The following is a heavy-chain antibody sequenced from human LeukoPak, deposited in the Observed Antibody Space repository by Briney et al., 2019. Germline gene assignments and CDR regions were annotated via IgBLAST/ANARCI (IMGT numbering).Heavy chain of an antibody. D-gene: IGHD6-19*01. V-gene: IGHV1-2*02. CDR3: ARARGSSGWYRWAYNWFDP. CDR1: GYTFTGYY. J-gene: IGHJ5*02. Sequence: ASVKVSCKASGYTFTGYYMHWMRQAPGQGLEWMGWINPNSGGTNYAQKFQGRVTMTRDTSISTAYMELSRLRSDDTAVYYCARARGSSGWYRWAYNWFDPWGQGTLVTVSS. CDR2: INPNSGGT.